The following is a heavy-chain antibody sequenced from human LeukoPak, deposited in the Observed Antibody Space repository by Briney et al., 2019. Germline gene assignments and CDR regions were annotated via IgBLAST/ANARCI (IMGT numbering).Heavy chain of an antibody. D-gene: IGHD5-24*01. Sequence: SVKVSCKASGGTFXSXXXXXVRQAPGQXXEWMGGIIPIFGTANYAQKFQGRVTITADESTSTAYMELSSLRSEDTAVYYCARGKMATQFDPWGQGTLVTVSS. CDR2: IIPIFGTA. CDR1: GGTFXSXX. CDR3: ARGKMATQFDP. J-gene: IGHJ5*02. V-gene: IGHV1-69*01.